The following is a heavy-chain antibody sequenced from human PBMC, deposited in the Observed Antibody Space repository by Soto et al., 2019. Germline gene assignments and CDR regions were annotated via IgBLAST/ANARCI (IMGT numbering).Heavy chain of an antibody. V-gene: IGHV3-23*01. CDR1: GFTYSSYA. J-gene: IGHJ6*02. D-gene: IGHD3-3*01. CDR3: AKDARSGNYDFWSGYRIPYYYYGMDV. Sequence: GSLRLSCAASGFTYSSYAMSWVLQAPGKGLEWVSAISGSGGSTYYADSVKGRFTISRDNSKNTLYLQMNSLRAEDTAVYYCAKDARSGNYDFWSGYRIPYYYYGMDVWGQGTTVTVSS. CDR2: ISGSGGST.